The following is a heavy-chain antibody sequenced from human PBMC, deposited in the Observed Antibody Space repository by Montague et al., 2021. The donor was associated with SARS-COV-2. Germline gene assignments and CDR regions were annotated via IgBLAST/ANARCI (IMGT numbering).Heavy chain of an antibody. CDR1: GGSISTTNYY. CDR3: ARAWRYGDYSGVHFAP. Sequence: SETLSLTCTVSGGSISTTNYYWAWIRQPPGKGLEWVGSIYNSDNTCYNPSLESRLTMSVDTSKNQFSLKLRSVTAADAAVYHCARAWRYGDYSGVHFAPWGQGTLVTVSS. J-gene: IGHJ5*02. D-gene: IGHD4-17*01. V-gene: IGHV4-39*07. CDR2: IYNSDNT.